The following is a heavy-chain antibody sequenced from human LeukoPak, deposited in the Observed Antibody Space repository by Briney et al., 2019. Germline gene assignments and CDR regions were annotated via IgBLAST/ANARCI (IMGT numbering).Heavy chain of an antibody. D-gene: IGHD6-13*01. CDR2: IFYKGTT. V-gene: IGHV4-61*01. J-gene: IGHJ4*02. Sequence: SETLSLTCTVSGYSISSGYYWSWIRQPPGKGLEWIGYIFYKGTTNYNPSLKSRVTMSVDTSKNQFSLKLSSVTAADTAVYYCARVTPSGGIAAAGGSLFDYWGQGTLVTVSP. CDR3: ARVTPSGGIAAAGGSLFDY. CDR1: GYSISSGYY.